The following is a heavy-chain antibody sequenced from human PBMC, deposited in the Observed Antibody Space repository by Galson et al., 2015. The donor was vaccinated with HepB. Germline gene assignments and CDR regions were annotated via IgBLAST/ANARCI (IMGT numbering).Heavy chain of an antibody. CDR1: GFTFSSYG. V-gene: IGHV3-30*18. J-gene: IGHJ4*02. CDR3: AKGYRFLEWLSNFDY. D-gene: IGHD3-3*01. CDR2: ISYDGSNK. Sequence: SLRLSCAASGFTFSSYGMHWVRQAPGKGLEWVAVISYDGSNKYYADSVKGRFTISRDNSKNTLYLQMNSLRAEDTAVYYCAKGYRFLEWLSNFDYWGQGTLVTVSS.